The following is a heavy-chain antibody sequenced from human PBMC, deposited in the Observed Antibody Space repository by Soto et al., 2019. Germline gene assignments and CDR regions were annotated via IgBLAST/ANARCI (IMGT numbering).Heavy chain of an antibody. CDR2: VKSNTDGRTT. J-gene: IGHJ4*02. CDR1: RFTFSNAW. Sequence: EVQLVESGGGLVQPGGSLRLSCAASRFTFSNAWMSGVRQAPGKGLEWVGRVKSNTDGRTTDYAAPVKGRFTIPRDDSNNTLYLQMNSLKTEDTAVYYCTTDRHPPLRLRYSSSWYYFDYWGQGTLVTVSS. V-gene: IGHV3-15*01. D-gene: IGHD6-13*01. CDR3: TTDRHPPLRLRYSSSWYYFDY.